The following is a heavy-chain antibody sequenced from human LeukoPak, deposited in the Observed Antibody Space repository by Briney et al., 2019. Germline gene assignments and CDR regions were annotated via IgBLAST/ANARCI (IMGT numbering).Heavy chain of an antibody. J-gene: IGHJ3*02. D-gene: IGHD3-10*01. CDR2: IFYSGST. Sequence: NPSEALSLTCTVSGGSISTSSYYWGWIRQPPGKGLEWIGNIFYSGSTYYNPSLKSRVTISVDTSKNQFSLKLSSVTAADTAVYYCARSLYYYGSDSFDIWGQGTMVTVSS. V-gene: IGHV4-39*07. CDR1: GGSISTSSYY. CDR3: ARSLYYYGSDSFDI.